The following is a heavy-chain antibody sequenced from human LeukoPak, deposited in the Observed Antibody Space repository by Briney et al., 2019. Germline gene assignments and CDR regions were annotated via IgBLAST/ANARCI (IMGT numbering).Heavy chain of an antibody. J-gene: IGHJ4*02. D-gene: IGHD3-22*01. V-gene: IGHV3-7*01. Sequence: GRSLRLSCAASGSTFSSYWMSWVRQAPGKGLEWVANIKQDGSEKYYVDSVKGRFTISRDNAKNSLYLQMNSLRAEDTAVYYCARDSSTPYYYDSSGYSYWGQGTLVTVSS. CDR3: ARDSSTPYYYDSSGYSY. CDR2: IKQDGSEK. CDR1: GSTFSSYW.